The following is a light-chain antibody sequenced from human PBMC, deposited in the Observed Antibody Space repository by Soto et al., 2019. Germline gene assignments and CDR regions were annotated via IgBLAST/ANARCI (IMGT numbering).Light chain of an antibody. CDR2: CAS. J-gene: IGKJ2*01. V-gene: IGKV4-1*01. CDR3: QQYESTPPT. CDR1: QSVLYSSNNKNY. Sequence: DIVMTQSPDSLAVSLGERATINCKSSQSVLYSSNNKNYLAWYQQRPGQPPKLLIYCASTRESGVPDRFSGSGSGTDFTLTITSLQAEDVAVYYCQQYESTPPTFGQGTKLDIK.